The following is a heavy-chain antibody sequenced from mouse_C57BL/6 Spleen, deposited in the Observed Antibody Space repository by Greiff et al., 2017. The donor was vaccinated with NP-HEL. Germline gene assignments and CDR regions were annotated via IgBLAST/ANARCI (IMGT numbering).Heavy chain of an antibody. D-gene: IGHD2-1*01. CDR1: GYTFTSYW. J-gene: IGHJ1*03. CDR2: IDPNSGGT. CDR3: ARYYGNYDWYFDV. Sequence: VKLQQPGAELVKPGASVKLSCKASGYTFTSYWMHWVKQRPGRGLGWIGRIDPNSGGTKYNEKFKSKATLTVDKPSSTAYMQLSSLTSEDSAVYYCARYYGNYDWYFDVWGTGTTVTVSS. V-gene: IGHV1-72*01.